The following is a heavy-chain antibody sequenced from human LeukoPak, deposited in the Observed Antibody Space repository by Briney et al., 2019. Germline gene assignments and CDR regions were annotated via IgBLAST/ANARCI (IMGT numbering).Heavy chain of an antibody. Sequence: PGRSLRLSCAASGFTFSSYGMHWVRQAPGKGLEWVSAISGSGGSTYYADSVKGRFTISRDNSKNTLYLQMNSLRAEDTAVYYCAKKRGDFWSGYYTQYYYMDVWGKGTTVTVSS. J-gene: IGHJ6*03. CDR3: AKKRGDFWSGYYTQYYYMDV. D-gene: IGHD3-3*01. CDR2: ISGSGGST. V-gene: IGHV3-23*01. CDR1: GFTFSSYG.